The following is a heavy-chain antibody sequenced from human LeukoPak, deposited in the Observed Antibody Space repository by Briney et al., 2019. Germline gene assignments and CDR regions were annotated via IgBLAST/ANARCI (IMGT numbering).Heavy chain of an antibody. CDR2: IIPIFGTA. V-gene: IGHV1-69*05. D-gene: IGHD3-3*01. CDR3: ARVHSTNYDFWSGYSYYFDY. CDR1: GGTFSSYA. Sequence: SVKVSCKASGGTFSSYAISWVRQAPGQGLEWMGGIIPIFGTANYAQKFQGRVTMTRNTSISTAYMELSSLRSEDTAVYYCARVHSTNYDFWSGYSYYFDYWGQGTLVTVSS. J-gene: IGHJ4*02.